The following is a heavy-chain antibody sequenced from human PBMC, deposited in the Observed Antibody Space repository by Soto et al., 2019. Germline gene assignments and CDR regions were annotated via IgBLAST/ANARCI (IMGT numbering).Heavy chain of an antibody. CDR1: GFTVSSNY. V-gene: IGHV3-53*01. D-gene: IGHD3-16*01. Sequence: EVQLVESGGGLIQPGGSLRLSCAASGFTVSSNYMSWVRQAPGKGLEWVSVIYSGGSTYYADSVKGRFTISRDNSKNTPDLQRNSLGAEDAGVDYCAGGGSAFDIWGQGTMVTVSS. J-gene: IGHJ3*02. CDR2: IYSGGST. CDR3: AGGGSAFDI.